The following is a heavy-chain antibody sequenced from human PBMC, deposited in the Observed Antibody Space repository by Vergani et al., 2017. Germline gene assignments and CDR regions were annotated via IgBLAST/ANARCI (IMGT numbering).Heavy chain of an antibody. D-gene: IGHD2-15*01. CDR1: GGSISSGGYY. V-gene: IGHV4-31*03. J-gene: IGHJ4*02. CDR3: ARGGYCSGGSCYAEQYYFDY. CDR2: IYYSGST. Sequence: QVQLQESGPGLVKPSQTLSLTCTVSGGSISSGGYYWSWIRQHPGKGLEWIGYIYYSGSTYYNPSLKSRVTISVDTSKNHFSLKLSSVTAADTAVYYCARGGYCSGGSCYAEQYYFDYWGQGTLVTVSS.